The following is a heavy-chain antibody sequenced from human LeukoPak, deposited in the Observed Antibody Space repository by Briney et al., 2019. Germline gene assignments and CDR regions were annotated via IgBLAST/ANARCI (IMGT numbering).Heavy chain of an antibody. J-gene: IGHJ4*02. V-gene: IGHV1-69*05. Sequence: ASVKVSCKASGGTFSSYAISWVRQAPGQGLEWMGGIIPIFGTANYAQKFQGRVTIITDESTSTAYMELSSLRSEDTAVYYCARRSEQTPFFEYWGQGTLVTVSS. CDR1: GGTFSSYA. D-gene: IGHD2-15*01. CDR2: IIPIFGTA. CDR3: ARRSEQTPFFEY.